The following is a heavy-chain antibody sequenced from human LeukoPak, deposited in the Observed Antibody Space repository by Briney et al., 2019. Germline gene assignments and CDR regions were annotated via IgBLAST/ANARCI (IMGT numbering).Heavy chain of an antibody. Sequence: PGGSLRLSCEASGFTFSNYAMSWVRRARGKGLECVSDIHSGSGTYYADSVKGRFTISRDNSKNTLYLQMNSLRAEDTAVYYCARDYSDYGGVSAELFSIWGQGTMVTVSS. V-gene: IGHV3-23*05. CDR2: IHSGSGT. CDR1: GFTFSNYA. D-gene: IGHD4-23*01. CDR3: ARDYSDYGGVSAELFSI. J-gene: IGHJ3*02.